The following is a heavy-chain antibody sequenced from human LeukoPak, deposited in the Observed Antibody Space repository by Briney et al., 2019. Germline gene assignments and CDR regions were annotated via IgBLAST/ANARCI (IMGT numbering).Heavy chain of an antibody. J-gene: IGHJ4*02. CDR3: ARGRSVRFLEWFSSDY. CDR2: INHSGST. Sequence: PSETLSLTCAVYGGSFSGYYWSWIRQPPGKGPEWIGEINHSGSTNYNPSLKSRVTISVDTSKNQFSLKLSSVTAADTAVYYCARGRSVRFLEWFSSDYWGQGTLVTVSS. D-gene: IGHD3-3*01. CDR1: GGSFSGYY. V-gene: IGHV4-34*01.